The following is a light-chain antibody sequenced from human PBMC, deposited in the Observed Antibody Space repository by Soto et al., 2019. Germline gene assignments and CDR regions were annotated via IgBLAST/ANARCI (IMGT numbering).Light chain of an antibody. V-gene: IGLV1-40*01. CDR2: GNN. CDR3: KSYAGSNTYV. Sequence: QSVLTQPPSVSGAPGQRVTISCTGSTSNLGAGYDVQWYQQLPGTAPKLLIYGNNNRPSGVPDRFSGSKSGTSASLAIAGLQAEDEADYFCKSYAGSNTYVFGSGTKLTVL. CDR1: TSNLGAGYD. J-gene: IGLJ1*01.